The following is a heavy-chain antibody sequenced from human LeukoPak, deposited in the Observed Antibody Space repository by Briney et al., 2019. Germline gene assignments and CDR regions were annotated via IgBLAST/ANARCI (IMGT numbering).Heavy chain of an antibody. CDR1: GYTFMSYG. CDR2: ISAYNGNT. D-gene: IGHD1-26*01. V-gene: IGHV1-18*01. J-gene: IGHJ6*02. CDR3: ATDNPLFPLPRVGATGAYYYGMDV. Sequence: GASVKVSCKASGYTFMSYGISWVRQAPGQGLEWMGWISAYNGNTNYAQKLQGRVTMTTDTSTSTAYMELRSLRSDDTAVYYCATDNPLFPLPRVGATGAYYYGMDVWGQGTTVTVSS.